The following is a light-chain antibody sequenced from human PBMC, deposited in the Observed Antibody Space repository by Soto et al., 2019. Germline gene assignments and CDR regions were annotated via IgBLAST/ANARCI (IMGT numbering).Light chain of an antibody. J-gene: IGKJ4*01. CDR3: QQRGDWPLT. CDR1: QSISNY. Sequence: EIVLTQSPATLSLSPGERATLSCRASQSISNYVAWYQQKTGQAPSLLIYDASNRATGIPARFIGSRSGTAFTLTISSLEPEGFATYYCQQRGDWPLTFGGGTNVEIK. V-gene: IGKV3-11*01. CDR2: DAS.